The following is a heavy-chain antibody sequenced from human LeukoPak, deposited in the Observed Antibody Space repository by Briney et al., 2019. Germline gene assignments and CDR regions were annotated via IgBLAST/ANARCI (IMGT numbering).Heavy chain of an antibody. J-gene: IGHJ5*02. Sequence: PSETLSLTCTVSGGSISSYYWSWIRQPPGKGLEWIGYIYYSGSTNYNPSLKSRVTISVDTSKNQFSLKLSSVTAADTAVYYCARVNYVILTGYRKIYNWFDPWGQGTLVTVSS. V-gene: IGHV4-59*01. CDR3: ARVNYVILTGYRKIYNWFDP. CDR1: GGSISSYY. D-gene: IGHD3-9*01. CDR2: IYYSGST.